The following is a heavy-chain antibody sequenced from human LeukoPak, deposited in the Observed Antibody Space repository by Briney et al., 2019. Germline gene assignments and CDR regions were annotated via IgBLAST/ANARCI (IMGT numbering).Heavy chain of an antibody. V-gene: IGHV3-21*01. CDR3: AKMYGGTYIGS. J-gene: IGHJ4*02. Sequence: GGSLRLSCEASGFTFSSYGMNWVRQAPGKGLEWVSSISSSSSYIYYADSVRGRFTISRDNAKNSLYLQMNSLRAEDTAVYYCAKMYGGTYIGSWGLGTLVTVSA. D-gene: IGHD1-26*01. CDR2: ISSSSSYI. CDR1: GFTFSSYG.